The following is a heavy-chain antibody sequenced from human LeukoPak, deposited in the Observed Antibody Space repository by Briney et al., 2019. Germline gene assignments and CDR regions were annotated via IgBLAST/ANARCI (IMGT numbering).Heavy chain of an antibody. CDR1: GDSVSSGY. CDR2: ISDSDIT. CDR3: AGRGHRYSRD. D-gene: IGHD2-15*01. Sequence: SETLSLTCTVSGDSVSSGYWTWIRQSPEKGLEWIGYISDSDITDYNPSLKSRLTISVDTSNNQFSLNLNSVTAADTAVYYCAGRGHRYSRDWGQGILVTVSS. J-gene: IGHJ1*01. V-gene: IGHV4-4*09.